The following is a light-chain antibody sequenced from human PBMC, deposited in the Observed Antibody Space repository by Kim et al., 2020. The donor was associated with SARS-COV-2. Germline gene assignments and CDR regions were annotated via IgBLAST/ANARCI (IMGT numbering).Light chain of an antibody. CDR3: LKYYTFPWT. CDR2: GAS. J-gene: IGKJ1*01. V-gene: IGKV1-6*01. CDR1: QDIRND. Sequence: IQMTQSPSSLSASVGDRVTITCRASQDIRNDLGGYQQKAGKAPKFLIYGASSLQSGVPSRFSGSGSDTDFTLTISSLQPEDFASYYQLKYYTFPWTFGQGTKVDIK.